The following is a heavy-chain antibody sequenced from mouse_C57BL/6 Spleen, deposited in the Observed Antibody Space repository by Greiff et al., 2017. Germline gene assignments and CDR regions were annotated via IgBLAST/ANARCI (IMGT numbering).Heavy chain of an antibody. CDR3: AREGRFYFDY. J-gene: IGHJ2*01. CDR1: GYTFTDYN. Sequence: VQLKESGPELVKPGASVKMSCKASGYTFTDYNMHWVKQSHGKSLEWIGYINPNNGGTSSNQKFKGKATLTVNKSYITAYMELRSLTSEDSAVYYCAREGRFYFDYWGQGTTLTVSS. CDR2: INPNNGGT. V-gene: IGHV1-22*01.